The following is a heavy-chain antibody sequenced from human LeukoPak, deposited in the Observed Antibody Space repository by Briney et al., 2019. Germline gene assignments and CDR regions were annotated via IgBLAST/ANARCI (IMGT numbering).Heavy chain of an antibody. J-gene: IGHJ4*02. CDR3: ARGMQARLDYFDY. V-gene: IGHV4-59*01. CDR1: GGSISTYY. Sequence: PSETLSLTCTVPGGSISTYYWSWIRQPPGRGLEWIGYIYYSGSTSYNPSLKSRVTISVDTSKNQFSLKLSSVTAADTAVYYCARGMQARLDYFDYWGQGTLVTVSS. D-gene: IGHD4-11*01. CDR2: IYYSGST.